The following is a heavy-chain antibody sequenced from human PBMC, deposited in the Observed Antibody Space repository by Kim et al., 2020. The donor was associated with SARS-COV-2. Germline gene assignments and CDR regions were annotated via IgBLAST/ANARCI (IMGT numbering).Heavy chain of an antibody. D-gene: IGHD5-18*01. CDR1: GGSISSYY. CDR2: IYYSGST. V-gene: IGHV4-59*01. J-gene: IGHJ6*03. Sequence: SETLSLTCTVSGGSISSYYWSWIRQPPGKGLEWIGYIYYSGSTNYNPSLKSRVTISVDTSKNQFSLKLSSVTAADTAVYYCARVNTAMAQGVYDYMDVWGKGTTVTVSS. CDR3: ARVNTAMAQGVYDYMDV.